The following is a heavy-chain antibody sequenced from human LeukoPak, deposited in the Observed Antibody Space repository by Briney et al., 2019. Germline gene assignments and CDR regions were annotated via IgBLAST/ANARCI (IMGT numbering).Heavy chain of an antibody. Sequence: SETLSLTCTVSGGSFSSGSYYWNWIRQPPGKGLEWIGSIYYSGSTYYNPSLKSRVTISVDTSKNQFSLKLSSVTAADTALYYCARLGEYSGYDYWGQGTLVTVSS. CDR1: GGSFSSGSYY. CDR3: ARLGEYSGYDY. CDR2: IYYSGST. J-gene: IGHJ4*02. D-gene: IGHD5-12*01. V-gene: IGHV4-39*01.